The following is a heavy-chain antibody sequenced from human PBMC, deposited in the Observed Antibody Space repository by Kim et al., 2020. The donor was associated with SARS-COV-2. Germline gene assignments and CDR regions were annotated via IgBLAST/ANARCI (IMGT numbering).Heavy chain of an antibody. Sequence: GGSLILSCAVSGYSITDNYMSWVRQAPGKGLEWVSIIYSGGSTSYADSVKGRFTFSRDNSKNTIYLQMNSLRAEDTAVYYCAGHYCSRGSCYFDDWGQGT. D-gene: IGHD2-15*01. CDR3: AGHYCSRGSCYFDD. V-gene: IGHV3-53*01. CDR1: GYSITDNY. CDR2: IYSGGST. J-gene: IGHJ4*02.